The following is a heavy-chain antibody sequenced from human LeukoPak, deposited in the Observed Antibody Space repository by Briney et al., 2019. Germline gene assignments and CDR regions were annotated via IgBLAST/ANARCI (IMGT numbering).Heavy chain of an antibody. D-gene: IGHD6-19*01. Sequence: SETLSLTCAVYGGSFSGYYWSWIRQPPGKGLEWIGEINHSGSTNYNPSLKSRVTISVDTSKNQSSLKLSSVTAADTAVYYCARGRAVAGKGPYFDYWGQGTLVTVSS. V-gene: IGHV4-34*01. CDR3: ARGRAVAGKGPYFDY. J-gene: IGHJ4*02. CDR2: INHSGST. CDR1: GGSFSGYY.